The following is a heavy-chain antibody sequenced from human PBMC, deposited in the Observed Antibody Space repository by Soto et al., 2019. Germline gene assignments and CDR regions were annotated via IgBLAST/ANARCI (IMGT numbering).Heavy chain of an antibody. CDR1: GFLVNSAY. J-gene: IGHJ4*02. D-gene: IGHD5-18*01. V-gene: IGHV3-53*01. CDR2: INSDGST. Sequence: EVQLVESGGGLIPPGGSLRLSCAASGFLVNSAYMTWVRQAPGKGLEWLSMINSDGSTLYAESVKGRFTISRDNSKNRLALQMNSLRAEDTAMYYCARSGYSFAWGYWGQGTLVIVPS. CDR3: ARSGYSFAWGY.